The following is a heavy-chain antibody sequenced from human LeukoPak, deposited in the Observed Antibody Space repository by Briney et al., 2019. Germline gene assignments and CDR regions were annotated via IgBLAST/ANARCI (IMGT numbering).Heavy chain of an antibody. CDR3: ARGPRTYFDY. CDR2: INAGNGNT. Sequence: ASVKVSCKASGHTFTSYLIHWVRQAPGQGLEWMGWINAGNGNTKYSQNFQGSLTITRDTSASTAYMELSSLRSEDTAVYYCARGPRTYFDYWGQGTLVTVSS. J-gene: IGHJ4*02. CDR1: GHTFTSYL. V-gene: IGHV1-3*01. D-gene: IGHD3/OR15-3a*01.